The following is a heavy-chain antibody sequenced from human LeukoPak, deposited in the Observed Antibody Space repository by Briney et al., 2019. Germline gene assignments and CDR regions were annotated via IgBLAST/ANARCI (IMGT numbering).Heavy chain of an antibody. CDR3: AREGNYGSGRGMDV. Sequence: PSETLSLTCTVSGGSISGYYWSWIRQPPGKRLEWIGYIYYSGSTNYNPSLRSRLTMSADTSKNQLSLTVSSVTAADTAVYYCAREGNYGSGRGMDVWGQGTTLTVSS. CDR2: IYYSGST. D-gene: IGHD3-10*01. CDR1: GGSISGYY. V-gene: IGHV4-59*01. J-gene: IGHJ6*02.